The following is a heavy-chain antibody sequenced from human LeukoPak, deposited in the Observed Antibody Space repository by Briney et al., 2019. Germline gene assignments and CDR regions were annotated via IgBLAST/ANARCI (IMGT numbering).Heavy chain of an antibody. D-gene: IGHD3-22*01. CDR1: GFTFSSYA. V-gene: IGHV3-30*02. CDR3: AKKWSGDYDSSGVNDAFDI. J-gene: IGHJ3*02. Sequence: GGSLRLSCAASGFTFSSYAMHWVRQAPGKGLEWVAFIRYHGSDKYYADSVKDRFTISRDNSKNTLYLQMNSLRAEDTAVYYCAKKWSGDYDSSGVNDAFDIWGQGTMVTVSS. CDR2: IRYHGSDK.